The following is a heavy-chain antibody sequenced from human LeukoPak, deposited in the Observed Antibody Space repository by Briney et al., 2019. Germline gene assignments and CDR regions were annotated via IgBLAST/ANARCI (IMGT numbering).Heavy chain of an antibody. D-gene: IGHD6-19*01. V-gene: IGHV3-23*01. Sequence: WGSLRSSCAAPGSTLRSYAMTGVRHAPGKGLEWFSTISGFDGSTNYADSVKGRFTISRDNSKNTLYLQMNSLRAEDTAFYYCAKPAYSSGWYYDYWGQGILVTVSS. J-gene: IGHJ4*02. CDR3: AKPAYSSGWYYDY. CDR1: GSTLRSYA. CDR2: ISGFDGST.